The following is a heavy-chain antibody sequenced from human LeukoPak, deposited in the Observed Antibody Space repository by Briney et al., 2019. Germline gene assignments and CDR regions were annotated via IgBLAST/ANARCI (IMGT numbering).Heavy chain of an antibody. V-gene: IGHV3-23*01. J-gene: IGHJ4*02. Sequence: GGSLRLSCAASGFAFRTYAMSWVRQAPGKGLGGVSAISGSGDKTFYAESVRGRFTISRDNSRNTLYLQMNSLRAEDTAVYYCAKGLNYGFDSWGQGTLVTV. D-gene: IGHD3-10*01. CDR2: ISGSGDKT. CDR1: GFAFRTYA. CDR3: AKGLNYGFDS.